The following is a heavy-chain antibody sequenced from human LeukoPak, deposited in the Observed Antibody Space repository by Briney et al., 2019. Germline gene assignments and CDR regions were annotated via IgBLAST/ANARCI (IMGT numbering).Heavy chain of an antibody. V-gene: IGHV3-7*01. Sequence: GGSLRLSCAASGFTFSSYWMSWVRQAPGKGLEWVANIKQDGSEKYYVDSVKGRFTISKDNAKKSLYLQMNSLRPEDTAVYYCARGPYYDVFFDYWGQGTLVTVSS. J-gene: IGHJ4*02. CDR1: GFTFSSYW. D-gene: IGHD3-16*01. CDR2: IKQDGSEK. CDR3: ARGPYYDVFFDY.